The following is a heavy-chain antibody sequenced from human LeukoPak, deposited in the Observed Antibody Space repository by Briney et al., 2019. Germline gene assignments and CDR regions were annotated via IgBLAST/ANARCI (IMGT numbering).Heavy chain of an antibody. Sequence: GASVKVSCKASGYTFTSYGISWVRQAPGQGLEWMGWISAYNGNTNYAQKLQGRVTMTTDTSTSTVYMELSSLRSEDTAVYCCARPRAVRGGFDYWGQGTLVTVSS. D-gene: IGHD3-10*01. CDR1: GYTFTSYG. CDR2: ISAYNGNT. J-gene: IGHJ4*02. V-gene: IGHV1-18*01. CDR3: ARPRAVRGGFDY.